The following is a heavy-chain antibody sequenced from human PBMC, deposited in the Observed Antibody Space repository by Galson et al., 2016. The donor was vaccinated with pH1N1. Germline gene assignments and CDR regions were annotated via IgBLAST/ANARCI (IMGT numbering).Heavy chain of an antibody. Sequence: SVKVSCKASGYMFSTYGINWVRKAPGQGPEWMGRISGYSGNTIYAQKFQARISMTIDKSTSTVYMDLRSLRFDDTAVYYCAKGTLPGYYDYWGQGTLVTVSS. D-gene: IGHD3-22*01. CDR2: ISGYSGNT. CDR1: GYMFSTYG. CDR3: AKGTLPGYYDY. V-gene: IGHV1-18*01. J-gene: IGHJ4*02.